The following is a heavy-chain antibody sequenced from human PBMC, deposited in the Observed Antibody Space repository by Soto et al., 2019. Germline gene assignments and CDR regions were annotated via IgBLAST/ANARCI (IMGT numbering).Heavy chain of an antibody. V-gene: IGHV2-70*04. CDR2: IDWEDTK. CDR1: GFSLSGTGMR. Sequence: LVNPTQTLTLTCTVSGFSLSGTGMRVTWIRQPPGKALEWLARIDWEDTKLYSTSLKTRLSISKDTSKNQVVLTMTNMDPADTATYYCARAFYGMDVWGQGTTVTSP. J-gene: IGHJ6*02. CDR3: ARAFYGMDV.